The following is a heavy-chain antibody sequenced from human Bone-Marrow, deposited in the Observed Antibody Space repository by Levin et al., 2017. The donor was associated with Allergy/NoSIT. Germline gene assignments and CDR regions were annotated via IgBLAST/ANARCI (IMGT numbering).Heavy chain of an antibody. Sequence: SETLSLTCTVSDGSISSHYWSWIRQAAGKGLEWIGRIYTSGSTDYNPSLKSRVTMSVDTSKNQFSLKLSSVTAADAAVYYCARVAAAGTFDYWGQGTLVTVSS. J-gene: IGHJ4*02. D-gene: IGHD6-13*01. CDR3: ARVAAAGTFDY. V-gene: IGHV4-4*07. CDR2: IYTSGST. CDR1: DGSISSHY.